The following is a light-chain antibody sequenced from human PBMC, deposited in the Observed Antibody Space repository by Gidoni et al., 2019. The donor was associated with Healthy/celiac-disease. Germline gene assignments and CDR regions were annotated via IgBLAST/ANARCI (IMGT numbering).Light chain of an antibody. J-gene: IGKJ3*01. V-gene: IGKV1-27*01. CDR1: QGISNY. CDR2: AAS. Sequence: IQTTQSPSSLSASVGDRVTITCRASQGISNYLAWYQQKPGKVPKLLIYAASTLQSGVPSRFSGSGSGTEFTLTISSLQPDDFATYYCQQYNSSSRTFGPXTKVDIK. CDR3: QQYNSSSRT.